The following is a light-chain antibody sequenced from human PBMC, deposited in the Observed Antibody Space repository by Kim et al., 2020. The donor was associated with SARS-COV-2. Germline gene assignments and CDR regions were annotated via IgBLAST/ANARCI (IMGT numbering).Light chain of an antibody. CDR1: QSVSNW. V-gene: IGKV1-39*01. CDR3: QQSYSFPRT. CDR2: RAS. J-gene: IGKJ1*01. Sequence: ASVGDKVTITCRASQSVSNWLNWYQQKPGKAPHLLIFRASILQSGVPARFSGSASGTDFALTISSLQPEDFTTYYCQQSYSFPRTFGQGTKVDIK.